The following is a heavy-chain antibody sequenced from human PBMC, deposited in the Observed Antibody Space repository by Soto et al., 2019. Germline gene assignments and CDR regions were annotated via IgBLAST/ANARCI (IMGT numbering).Heavy chain of an antibody. CDR3: GRGPTGTMMRLKCLDP. CDR2: VYYSGTT. Sequence: SETLSLTCTVSGGFIIRSSPYCWGCIGQPPGKGLDWIGNVYYSGTTYYNPSLRRRVTISVDTSNNQFSLKLNSVTAADTALYYSGRGPTGTMMRLKCLDPWGQGTLVTVS. CDR1: GGFIIRSSPYC. D-gene: IGHD1-7*01. J-gene: IGHJ5*02. V-gene: IGHV4-39*01.